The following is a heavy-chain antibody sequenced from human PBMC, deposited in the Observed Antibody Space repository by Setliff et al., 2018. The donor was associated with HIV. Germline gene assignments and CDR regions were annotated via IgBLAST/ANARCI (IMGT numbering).Heavy chain of an antibody. J-gene: IGHJ6*03. CDR1: GGSFSGYY. V-gene: IGHV4-34*01. CDR3: ARGVVVVPAAREHYYYMDV. Sequence: PSETLSLTCAVYGGSFSGYYWTWIRQPPGKGLEWIGEINHSGTTNHNPSLKSRVAMLVDMSKYQFSLKLTSVTAADTAVYYCARGVVVVPAAREHYYYMDVWGKGTTVTVS. CDR2: INHSGTT. D-gene: IGHD2-2*01.